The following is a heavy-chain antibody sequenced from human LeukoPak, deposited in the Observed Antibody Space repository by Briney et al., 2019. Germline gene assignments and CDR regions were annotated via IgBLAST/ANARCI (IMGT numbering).Heavy chain of an antibody. CDR2: INPNSGGT. J-gene: IGHJ4*02. Sequence: ASVKVSCEASGYTFTGSYLHWVRQAPGQGLEWMGLINPNSGGTNYAQKFQGRVTMTRDTSISTAYMELSRLTSDDTAVYYCARQYSSGWCYDYWGQGTLVTVSS. D-gene: IGHD6-19*01. CDR1: GYTFTGSY. V-gene: IGHV1-2*02. CDR3: ARQYSSGWCYDY.